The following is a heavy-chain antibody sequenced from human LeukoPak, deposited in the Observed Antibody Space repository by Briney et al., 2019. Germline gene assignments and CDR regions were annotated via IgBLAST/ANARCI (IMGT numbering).Heavy chain of an antibody. CDR2: ICNSGSTI. D-gene: IGHD4-17*01. V-gene: IGHV3-48*03. J-gene: IGHJ4*02. CDR1: GFTFSSYD. CDR3: ARGMTAVTIRNRDY. Sequence: GGSLRPSCAASGFTFSSYDMNWVRQAPGKGLEWVSYICNSGSTIYYADSMKGRFTISRDNAKNTLYLQMNSLRAEDTAVYYCARGMTAVTIRNRDYWGQGTLVTVSS.